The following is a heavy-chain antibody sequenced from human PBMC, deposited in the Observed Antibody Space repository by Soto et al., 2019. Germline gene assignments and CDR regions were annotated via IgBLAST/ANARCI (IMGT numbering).Heavy chain of an antibody. CDR3: ARGSKGAAAGTWNRFDP. J-gene: IGHJ5*02. D-gene: IGHD6-13*01. CDR1: GGSISSYY. V-gene: IGHV4-59*08. CDR2: IYYSGST. Sequence: SETLSLTCTVSGGSISSYYWSWIRQPPGKGLEWIGYIYYSGSTNYNPSLKSRVTISADTSKNQFSLKLSSVTAADTAVYYCARGSKGAAAGTWNRFDPWGQGTLVTVSS.